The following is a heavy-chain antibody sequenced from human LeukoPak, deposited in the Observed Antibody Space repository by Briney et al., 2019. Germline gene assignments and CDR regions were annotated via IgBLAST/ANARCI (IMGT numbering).Heavy chain of an antibody. CDR2: IYYSGST. Sequence: SETLSLTCNVSGGSISSYYWSWIRQPPGKGLEWIGYIYYSGSTNYNPSLKSRVTISVDTSKNQFSLKLSSVTAADTAVYYCARGVIVPWFDPWGQGTLVTVSS. J-gene: IGHJ5*02. CDR3: ARGVIVPWFDP. V-gene: IGHV4-59*08. D-gene: IGHD3-16*02. CDR1: GGSISSYY.